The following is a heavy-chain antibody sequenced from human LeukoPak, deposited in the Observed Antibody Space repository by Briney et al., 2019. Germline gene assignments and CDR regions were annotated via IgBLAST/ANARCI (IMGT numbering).Heavy chain of an antibody. CDR2: IYYSGST. D-gene: IGHD6-19*01. CDR3: ARDQSGWYGMDV. Sequence: PSETLSLTCTVSGGSISSYYWSWIRQPPGKGLEWIGYIYYSGSTNYNPSLKSRVTISVDKSKNQFSLKLSSVTAADTAVYYCARDQSGWYGMDVWGQGTTVTVSS. CDR1: GGSISSYY. J-gene: IGHJ6*02. V-gene: IGHV4-59*12.